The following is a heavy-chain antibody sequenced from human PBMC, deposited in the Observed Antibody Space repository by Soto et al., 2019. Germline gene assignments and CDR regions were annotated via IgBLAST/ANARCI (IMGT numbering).Heavy chain of an antibody. D-gene: IGHD2-8*02. CDR1: GGAFSGYY. V-gene: IGHV4-34*01. CDR3: ARDKITGLCAY. CDR2: INHSGST. J-gene: IGHJ4*02. Sequence: QVQLQQWGAGLLKPSETLSLTCAVYGGAFSGYYWTWIRQPPGTGLEWSGEINHSGSTNYNPSLKIRGTVPVATSKNTFAPKLTPGTAGDTAVYCCARDKITGLCAYWGQGTLVTVSS.